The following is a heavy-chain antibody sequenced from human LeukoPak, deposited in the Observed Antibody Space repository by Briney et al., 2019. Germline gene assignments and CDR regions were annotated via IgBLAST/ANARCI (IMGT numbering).Heavy chain of an antibody. CDR2: IYYSGTT. J-gene: IGHJ4*02. Sequence: SVTLSLNNSVAGGSICTGDYCQPRTRQPPGKALEWIGYIYYSGTTYYNPSLKGRISFSMQTSKNQFSLNLRSVTAADTAVYYCARDPVYGSGTFWGQGTLVTVSS. CDR3: ARDPVYGSGTF. D-gene: IGHD3-10*01. CDR1: GGSICTGDYC. V-gene: IGHV4-30-4*01.